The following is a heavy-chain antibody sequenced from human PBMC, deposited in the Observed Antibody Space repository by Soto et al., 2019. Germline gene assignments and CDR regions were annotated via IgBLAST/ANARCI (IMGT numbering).Heavy chain of an antibody. CDR1: GFAFSSYS. Sequence: PGGSLRLSCAASGFAFSSYSMNWVRQAPGKGLEWVSSISSSSSYIYYADSVKGRFTISRDNAKNSLYLQMNSLRAEDTAVYYCARDREEIAAAGILDYWGQGTQVTVS. D-gene: IGHD6-13*01. CDR3: ARDREEIAAAGILDY. J-gene: IGHJ4*02. V-gene: IGHV3-21*01. CDR2: ISSSSSYI.